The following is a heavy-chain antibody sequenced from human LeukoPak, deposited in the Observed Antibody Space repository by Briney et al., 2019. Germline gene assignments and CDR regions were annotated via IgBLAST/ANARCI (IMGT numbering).Heavy chain of an antibody. D-gene: IGHD3-3*01. V-gene: IGHV3-30-3*01. CDR2: ISYDGSNK. CDR1: GFTFSSYA. Sequence: PGRSLRLSCAASGFTFSSYAMHWVRQAPGKGLEWVAVISYDGSNKHYADSVKGRFTISRDNSKNTLYLQMNSLRAEDTAVYYCARVPYYDFWSMDVWGQGTTVTVSS. J-gene: IGHJ6*02. CDR3: ARVPYYDFWSMDV.